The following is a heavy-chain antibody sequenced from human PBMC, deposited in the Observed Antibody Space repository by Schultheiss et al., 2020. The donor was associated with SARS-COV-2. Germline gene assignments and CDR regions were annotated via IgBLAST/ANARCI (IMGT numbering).Heavy chain of an antibody. J-gene: IGHJ6*02. D-gene: IGHD3-16*02. Sequence: SETLSLTCAVYGGSFSGYYWSWIRQPPGKGLEWIGSIYYSGSTYYNPSLKSRVTISVDTSENQFSLKLRSVTTADTAVYYCARLYRYGMDVWGQGTTVTVSS. CDR2: IYYSGST. CDR3: ARLYRYGMDV. CDR1: GGSFSGYY. V-gene: IGHV4-34*01.